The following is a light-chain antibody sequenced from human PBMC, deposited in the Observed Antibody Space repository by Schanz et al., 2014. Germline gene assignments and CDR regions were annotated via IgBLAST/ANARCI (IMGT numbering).Light chain of an antibody. CDR3: QQYNNWPALT. V-gene: IGKV3-15*01. J-gene: IGKJ4*01. CDR1: QGVSSN. CDR2: GAS. Sequence: EIVLTQSPGTLSVSPGERATLSCRASQGVSSNLAWYQQKPGQAPRLLIYGASTRATGIPARFSGSGSGTEFTLTISSLQSEDFAVYYCQQYNNWPALTFGGGTKVEIK.